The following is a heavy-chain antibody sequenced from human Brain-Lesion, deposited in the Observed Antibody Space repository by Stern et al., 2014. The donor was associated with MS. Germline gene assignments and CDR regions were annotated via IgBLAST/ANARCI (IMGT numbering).Heavy chain of an antibody. CDR3: AGEEDIRYCSGGSCTGNWFDP. Sequence: VQLEESGPGLVKPSETLSLTCTVAGGSVSSTSYAWAWIRQPPGKGLEWIGTIYYSGNTYSSPSLKSRLTISLDTSKNPFSLQLGSVTAADTAVYYCAGEEDIRYCSGGSCTGNWFDPWGQGTLVTVSS. V-gene: IGHV4-39*01. CDR2: IYYSGNT. J-gene: IGHJ5*02. CDR1: GGSVSSTSYA. D-gene: IGHD2-15*01.